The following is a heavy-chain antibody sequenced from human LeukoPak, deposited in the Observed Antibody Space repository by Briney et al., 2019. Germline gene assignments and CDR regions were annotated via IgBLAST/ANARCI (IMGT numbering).Heavy chain of an antibody. J-gene: IGHJ4*02. D-gene: IGHD3-22*01. Sequence: GASVKVSCKASGYTFTSNGISWVRQAPGQGLEWMGWISAYNGNTNYAQKLQGRVTMTTDTSTSTAYMELRSLRSDDTAVYYCARATYYYDSSGYYHPGYFDYWGQGTLVTVSS. CDR3: ARATYYYDSSGYYHPGYFDY. CDR2: ISAYNGNT. V-gene: IGHV1-18*01. CDR1: GYTFTSNG.